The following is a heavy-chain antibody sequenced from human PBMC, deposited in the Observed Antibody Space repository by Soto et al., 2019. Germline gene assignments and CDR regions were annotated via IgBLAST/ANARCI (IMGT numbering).Heavy chain of an antibody. D-gene: IGHD6-13*01. CDR1: GGSISSGGYS. Sequence: SETLSLTCAVSGGSISSGGYSWSWIRQPPGKGLEWIGYIYHSGSTYYNPSLKSRVTISVDRSKNQFSLKLSSVTAADTAVYYCARGLTYGQQLVSSWFDPWGQGTLVTVSS. CDR3: ARGLTYGQQLVSSWFDP. J-gene: IGHJ5*02. V-gene: IGHV4-30-2*01. CDR2: IYHSGST.